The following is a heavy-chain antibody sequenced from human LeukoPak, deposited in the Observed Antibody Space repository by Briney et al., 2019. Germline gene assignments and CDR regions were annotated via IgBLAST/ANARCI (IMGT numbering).Heavy chain of an antibody. CDR1: GYTFTGYY. Sequence: ASVKVSCEASGYTFTGYYIHWVRQAPGQGLEWMGWIDPKSGGTNYAQNFQGRVTMTSDTSISTAYMELSGLRYDDRAVYYCVRDMIAAAGTGGGGQGTLVTVSS. CDR2: IDPKSGGT. J-gene: IGHJ4*02. V-gene: IGHV1-2*02. CDR3: VRDMIAAAGTGG. D-gene: IGHD6-13*01.